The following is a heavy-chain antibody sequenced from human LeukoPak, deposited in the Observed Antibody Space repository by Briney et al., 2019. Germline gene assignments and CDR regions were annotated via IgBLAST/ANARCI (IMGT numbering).Heavy chain of an antibody. Sequence: PGGSLRLSCAASGFTFDNYAMSWVRQAPGKGLEWVSAISGSGGSTYYADSVKGRFTISRGNSKNTLYLQMNSLRAEDTAVYYCAKDLSSYYYDSSINWFDPWGQGTLVTVSS. J-gene: IGHJ5*02. CDR1: GFTFDNYA. CDR2: ISGSGGST. D-gene: IGHD3-22*01. CDR3: AKDLSSYYYDSSINWFDP. V-gene: IGHV3-23*01.